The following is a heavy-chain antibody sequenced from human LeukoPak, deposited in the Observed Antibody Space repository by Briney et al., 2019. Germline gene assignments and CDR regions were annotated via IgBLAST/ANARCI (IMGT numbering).Heavy chain of an antibody. V-gene: IGHV4-31*03. CDR3: ARGGNRFGGFYFDY. Sequence: SQTLSLTCTVSADSLNSGGHYWAWIRQFPGKGLESIGFIHHSGRSRHNPSLKDRVAISVDTSRKQFALKLSSVTAADTAMYYCARGGNRFGGFYFDYWGQGIQVIVSS. CDR1: ADSLNSGGHY. J-gene: IGHJ4*02. D-gene: IGHD3-10*01. CDR2: IHHSGRS.